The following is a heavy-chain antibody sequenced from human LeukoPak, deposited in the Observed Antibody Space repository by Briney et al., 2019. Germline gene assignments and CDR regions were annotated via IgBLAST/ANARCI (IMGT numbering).Heavy chain of an antibody. CDR1: GGSISSYY. Sequence: PAETLSLTCTVSGGSISSYYWSWIRQPAGKGLGWIGRIYTSGSTNYNPSLKSRVTMSVDTSKNQFSLKLSSVTAADTAVYYCARAYQDFYYDSPDAFDIWGQGTMVTVSS. V-gene: IGHV4-4*07. D-gene: IGHD3-22*01. CDR2: IYTSGST. J-gene: IGHJ3*02. CDR3: ARAYQDFYYDSPDAFDI.